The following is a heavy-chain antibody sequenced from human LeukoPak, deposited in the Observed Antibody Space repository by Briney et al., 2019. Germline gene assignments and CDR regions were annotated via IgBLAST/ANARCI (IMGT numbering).Heavy chain of an antibody. Sequence: GGSLRLSCAASGFTFSNYAMYWVRQPPGKGLEWVSALSTSGGDTFYADSVKGRFTISRDNSKNTLYLQMNSLRDEDTAVYYCAKGSAQYYFDYWGQGTLVTVSS. CDR2: LSTSGGDT. J-gene: IGHJ4*02. CDR1: GFTFSNYA. CDR3: AKGSAQYYFDY. V-gene: IGHV3-23*01.